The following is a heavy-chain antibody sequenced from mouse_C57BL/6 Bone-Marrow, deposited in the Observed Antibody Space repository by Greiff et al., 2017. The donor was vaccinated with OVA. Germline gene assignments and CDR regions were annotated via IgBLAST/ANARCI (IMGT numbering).Heavy chain of an antibody. CDR3: TARATVVADY. CDR1: GFTFSDAW. CDR2: IRNKANNHAT. D-gene: IGHD1-1*01. V-gene: IGHV6-6*01. Sequence: EVKVVESGGGLVQPGGSMKLSCAASGFTFSDAWMDWVRQSPEKGLEWVAEIRNKANNHATYYAESVKGRFTISRDDSKSSVYLQMNSLRAGDTGIYYCTARATVVADYWGQGTTLTVSS. J-gene: IGHJ2*01.